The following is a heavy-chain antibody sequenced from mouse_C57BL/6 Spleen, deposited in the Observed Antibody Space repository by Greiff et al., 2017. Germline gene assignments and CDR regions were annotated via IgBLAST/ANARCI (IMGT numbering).Heavy chain of an antibody. CDR3: ARNNYYGREESFAY. D-gene: IGHD1-1*01. CDR2: IWSGGST. CDR1: GFSLTSYG. J-gene: IGHJ3*01. V-gene: IGHV2-2*01. Sequence: VKLMESGPGLVQPSQSLSITCTVSGFSLTSYGVHWVRQSPGKGLEWLGVIWSGGSTDYNAAFISRLSISKDNSKSQVFFKMNSLQADDTAIYYCARNNYYGREESFAYWGQGTLVTVSA.